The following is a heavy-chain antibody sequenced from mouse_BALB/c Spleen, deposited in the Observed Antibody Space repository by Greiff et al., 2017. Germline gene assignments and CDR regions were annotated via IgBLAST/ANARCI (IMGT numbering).Heavy chain of an antibody. J-gene: IGHJ2*01. CDR3: ARGTMITTGSYFDY. Sequence: QVQLKQSGAELMKPGASVKISCKATGYTFSSYWIEWVKQRPGHGLEWIGEILPGSGSTKYNEKFKGKATFTADTSSNTAYMQLSSLTSEDSAVYYCARGTMITTGSYFDYWGQGTTLTVSS. D-gene: IGHD2-4*01. CDR1: GYTFSSYW. V-gene: IGHV1-9*01. CDR2: ILPGSGST.